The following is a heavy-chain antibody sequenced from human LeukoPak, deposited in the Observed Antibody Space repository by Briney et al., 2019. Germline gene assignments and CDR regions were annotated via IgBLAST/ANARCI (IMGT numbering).Heavy chain of an antibody. J-gene: IGHJ4*02. CDR1: GGSISSYY. V-gene: IGHV4-59*08. CDR2: IYYSGST. CDR3: ARGAVVVPAAIDAWFDY. Sequence: PSETLSLTCTVSGGSISSYYWSWIRQPPGKGLEWIGYIYYSGSTNYNPSLKSRVTISVDTSKNQFSLKLSSVTAADTAVYYCARGAVVVPAAIDAWFDYWGQGTLVTVSS. D-gene: IGHD2-2*01.